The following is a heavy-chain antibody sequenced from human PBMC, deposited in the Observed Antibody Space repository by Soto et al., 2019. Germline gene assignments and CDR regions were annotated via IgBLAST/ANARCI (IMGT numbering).Heavy chain of an antibody. J-gene: IGHJ4*02. CDR2: IYYSGST. V-gene: IGHV4-59*01. D-gene: IGHD6-19*01. CDR1: GGSISSYY. Sequence: SETLSLTCTVSGGSISSYYWSWIRQPPGKGLEWIGYIYYSGSTNYNPSLKSRVTISVDTSKNQFSLKLSSVTAADTAVYYRAREGSSGWSDYAYRGQGTLVTVSS. CDR3: AREGSSGWSDYAY.